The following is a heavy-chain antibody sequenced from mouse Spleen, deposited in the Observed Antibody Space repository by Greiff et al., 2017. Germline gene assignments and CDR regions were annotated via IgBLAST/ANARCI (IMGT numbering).Heavy chain of an antibody. CDR2: ISSGGSYT. CDR3: ARSYDYDVWFAY. CDR1: GFTFSSYG. V-gene: IGHV5-6*02. D-gene: IGHD2-4*01. J-gene: IGHJ3*01. Sequence: EVKLVESGGDLVKPGGSLKLSCAASGFTFSSYGMSWVRQTPDKRLEWVATISSGGSYTYYPDSVKGRFTISRDNAKNTLYLQMSSLKSEDTAMYYCARSYDYDVWFAYWGQGTLVTVSA.